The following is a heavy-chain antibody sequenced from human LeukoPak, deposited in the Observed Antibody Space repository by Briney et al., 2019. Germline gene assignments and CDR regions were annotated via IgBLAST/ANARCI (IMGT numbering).Heavy chain of an antibody. V-gene: IGHV4-38-2*01. D-gene: IGHD1-7*01. CDR2: IYYSGST. J-gene: IGHJ4*02. CDR3: ARQGTTVY. Sequence: SGTLSLTCAVSGDSISSGHWWTWVRQPPGKGLEWIGSIYYSGSTYYNPSLKSRVTISVDTSKNQFSLKLSSVTAADTAVYYCARQGTTVYWGQGTLVTVSS. CDR1: GDSISSGHW.